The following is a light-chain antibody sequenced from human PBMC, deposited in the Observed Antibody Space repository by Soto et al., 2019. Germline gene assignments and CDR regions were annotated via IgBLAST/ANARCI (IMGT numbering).Light chain of an antibody. V-gene: IGKV1-9*01. CDR2: AAS. CDR3: QELNSYPRT. Sequence: DIQMTQSPSTLPASVGDRVTITCRARQAISSYLAWYQQKPGKAPNLLIYAASTLQRGVPSRFSGSGSGTDFTLTISSLQPEDFATYYCQELNSYPRTFGQGTRLEIK. CDR1: QAISSY. J-gene: IGKJ5*01.